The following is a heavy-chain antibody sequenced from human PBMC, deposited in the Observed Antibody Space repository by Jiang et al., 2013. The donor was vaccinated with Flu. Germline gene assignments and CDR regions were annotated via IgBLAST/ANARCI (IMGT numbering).Heavy chain of an antibody. CDR2: ISYDGSNK. CDR3: AREDLVPAAISDYYYGMEV. V-gene: IGHV3-30*01. CDR1: GFTFSSYA. J-gene: IGHJ6*04. Sequence: VQLVESGGGVVQPGRSLRLSCAASGFTFSSYAMHWVRQAPGKGLEWVAVISYDGSNKYYADSVKGRFTISRDNSKNTLYLQMNSLRAEDTAVYYCAREDLVPAAISDYYYGMEVWGKGTTVTVSS. D-gene: IGHD2-2*01.